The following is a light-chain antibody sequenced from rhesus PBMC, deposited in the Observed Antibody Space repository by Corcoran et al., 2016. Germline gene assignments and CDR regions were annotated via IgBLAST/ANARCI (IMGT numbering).Light chain of an antibody. V-gene: IGKV1-22*01. CDR1: QGISSW. CDR2: KAS. CDR3: QQYTSRPYS. Sequence: DIQMTQSPSSLSASVGDTVTITCRASQGISSWLAWYQQKPGKAPKLLIYKASSLQSGVPSRFSGSGSVTDFTLTITSLQSEDFATYFCQQYTSRPYSFGPGTKVEIK. J-gene: IGKJ2*01.